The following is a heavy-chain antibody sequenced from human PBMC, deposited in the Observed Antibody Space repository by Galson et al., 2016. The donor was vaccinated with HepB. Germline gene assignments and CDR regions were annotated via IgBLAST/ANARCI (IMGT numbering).Heavy chain of an antibody. J-gene: IGHJ4*02. V-gene: IGHV3-23*01. CDR3: AVSSGWRPEFDY. D-gene: IGHD6-19*01. CDR1: GFTFSSYA. CDR2: ISGSGGNT. Sequence: SLRLSCAASGFTFSSYAMRWVRQAPGKGLEWVSAISGSGGNTYYADSVKGRFTISRDNSKNTLYLQMNSLRAEDTAVYYCAVSSGWRPEFDYWGQGTLVTVSS.